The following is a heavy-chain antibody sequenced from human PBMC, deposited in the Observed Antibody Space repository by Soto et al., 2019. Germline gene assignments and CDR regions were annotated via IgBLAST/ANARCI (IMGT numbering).Heavy chain of an antibody. CDR1: GFTFRSYG. Sequence: GGSLRLSCVASGFTFRSYGMHWVRQAPGKGLEWVAVLFYDESNRYYADSVQGRFTLSRDISTNTLFLHMNSLRVDDTAVYYCARAGFAGSLEVDYWGQGTLVTVS. D-gene: IGHD3-10*01. J-gene: IGHJ4*02. CDR2: LFYDESNR. V-gene: IGHV3-33*02. CDR3: ARAGFAGSLEVDY.